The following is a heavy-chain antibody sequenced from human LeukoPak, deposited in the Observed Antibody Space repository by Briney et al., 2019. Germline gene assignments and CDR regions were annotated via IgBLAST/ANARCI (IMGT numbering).Heavy chain of an antibody. V-gene: IGHV4-59*01. CDR2: IYYSGST. CDR1: GGSISSYY. CDR3: ARGGVGATSCFDY. Sequence: SETLSLTCTVSGGSISSYYWSWIRQPPGKGLEWIGYIYYSGSTNYNPSLKSRVTISVDTSKNQFSLKLSSVTAADTAVYYCARGGVGATSCFDYWGQGTLVTVSS. J-gene: IGHJ4*02. D-gene: IGHD1-26*01.